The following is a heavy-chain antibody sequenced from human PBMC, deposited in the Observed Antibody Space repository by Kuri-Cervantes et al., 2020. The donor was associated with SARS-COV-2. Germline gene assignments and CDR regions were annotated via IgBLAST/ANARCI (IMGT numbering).Heavy chain of an antibody. CDR2: VYYSGTT. Sequence: ESLKISCTVSNGSISNYYWSWIRQPPGKALEWIGYVYYSGTTKYNPSLKSRVTISLDTSKNQFSLRLSSVTAADTAVYYCARGTLGADCWGQGTLVTVSS. CDR3: ARGTLGADC. J-gene: IGHJ4*02. V-gene: IGHV4-59*08. CDR1: NGSISNYY. D-gene: IGHD3-16*01.